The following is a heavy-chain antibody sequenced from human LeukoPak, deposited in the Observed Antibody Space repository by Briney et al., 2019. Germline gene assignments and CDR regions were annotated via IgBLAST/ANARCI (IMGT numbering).Heavy chain of an antibody. CDR3: AREDLSQHYDILTGYYEDYYYYGMDV. V-gene: IGHV1-18*01. J-gene: IGHJ6*02. Sequence: GASVKVSCKASGYTFTSYGISWVRQAPGQGLECMGWISAYNGNTNYAQKLQGRVTMTTDTSTSTAYMELRRLRSDDTAVYYCAREDLSQHYDILTGYYEDYYYYGMDVWGQGTTVIVSS. CDR2: ISAYNGNT. CDR1: GYTFTSYG. D-gene: IGHD3-9*01.